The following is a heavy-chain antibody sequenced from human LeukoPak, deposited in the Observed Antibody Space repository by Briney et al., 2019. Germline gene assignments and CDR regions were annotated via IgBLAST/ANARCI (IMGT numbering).Heavy chain of an antibody. CDR2: INPNSGGT. D-gene: IGHD1-26*01. V-gene: IGHV1-2*02. CDR1: GYTFTGYY. J-gene: IGHJ4*02. Sequence: ASVKVSCKASGYTFTGYYMHWVRQAPGQGLEWMGWINPNSGGTNYAQKFQGRVTMTRDTPISTAYMELSRLRSDDTAVYYCARAQVGATPEEYYFDYWGQGTLVTVSS. CDR3: ARAQVGATPEEYYFDY.